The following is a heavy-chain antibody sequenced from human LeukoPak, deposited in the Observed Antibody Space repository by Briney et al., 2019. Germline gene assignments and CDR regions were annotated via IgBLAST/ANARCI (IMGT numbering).Heavy chain of an antibody. J-gene: IGHJ4*02. D-gene: IGHD1-14*01. CDR3: AREQVHTRTLDY. CDR1: GFTFDDYG. V-gene: IGHV3-20*04. CDR2: INWNGGST. Sequence: AGGSLRLSCAASGFTFDDYGMSWVRQAPGKGLEWVSGINWNGGSTGYADSVKGRFTISRDNAKNSLYLQMNSLRAEDTAVYYCAREQVHTRTLDYWGQGTLVTVSS.